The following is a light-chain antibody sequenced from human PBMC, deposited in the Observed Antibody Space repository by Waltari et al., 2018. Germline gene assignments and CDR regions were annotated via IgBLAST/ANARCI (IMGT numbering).Light chain of an antibody. J-gene: IGLJ2*01. CDR3: QSYDGSLSSGV. V-gene: IGLV1-40*01. Sequence: QSVLTQPPSVSGAPGQRVTISCTGSGSNIGAGYDVHWYQQLPGTAPKLLIYGNRHRPSGGPDRVSGSKSGASASLAITGLQAEDEGDYYCQSYDGSLSSGVFGGGTKLTVL. CDR1: GSNIGAGYD. CDR2: GNR.